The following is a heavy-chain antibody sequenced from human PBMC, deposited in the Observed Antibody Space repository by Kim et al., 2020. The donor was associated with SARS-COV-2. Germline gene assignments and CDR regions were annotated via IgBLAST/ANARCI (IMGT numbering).Heavy chain of an antibody. V-gene: IGHV1-18*01. CDR3: ARGELTTVPLLY. D-gene: IGHD4-17*01. CDR2: ICAYNGNT. Sequence: ASVNVSCKASGYTFTRYGISWVRQAPGQGLEWMGWICAYNGNTNYAQKLQGRVTMTTDTSTSTAYMELRSLRSDDTPVYYCARGELTTVPLLYWGQGTLVTVSS. J-gene: IGHJ4*02. CDR1: GYTFTRYG.